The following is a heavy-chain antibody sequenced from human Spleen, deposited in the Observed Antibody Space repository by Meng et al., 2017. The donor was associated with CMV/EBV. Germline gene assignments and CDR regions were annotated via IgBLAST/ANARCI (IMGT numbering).Heavy chain of an antibody. D-gene: IGHD7-27*01. CDR2: IYPGDSDT. J-gene: IGHJ3*02. CDR3: ASRPTTGDDAFDI. Sequence: GESLKISCKAFGYSFTSYWIGWVRQMPGKGLEWMGIIYPGDSDTRYSASFQGQVIISADKSVTTAYLQWSSLKASDTAMYYCASRPTTGDDAFDIWGQGTMVTVSS. V-gene: IGHV5-51*01. CDR1: GYSFTSYW.